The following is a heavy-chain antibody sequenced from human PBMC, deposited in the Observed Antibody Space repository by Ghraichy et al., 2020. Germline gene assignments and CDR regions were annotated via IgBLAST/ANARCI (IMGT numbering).Heavy chain of an antibody. Sequence: GVSLRLSCAASGFTLSKYWMHWVRQAPGKGLVWVSRINSDGSTTTYADSVKGRFTISRDNVKNTLYLQMNSLRAEDTGLYYCARARIAVAGFDYWGQGTLVSVSS. CDR3: ARARIAVAGFDY. D-gene: IGHD6-19*01. CDR2: INSDGSTT. V-gene: IGHV3-74*01. J-gene: IGHJ4*02. CDR1: GFTLSKYW.